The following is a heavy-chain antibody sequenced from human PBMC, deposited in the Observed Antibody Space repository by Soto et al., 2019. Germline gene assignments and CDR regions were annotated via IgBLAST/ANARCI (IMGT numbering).Heavy chain of an antibody. J-gene: IGHJ3*01. D-gene: IGHD5-12*01. CDR1: GFIFTNYA. Sequence: GESLRLSCAASGFIFTNYAMNLVLQAPGKGLEWVSVIGGRGNSAYYADSVQGRFSIFRDNSKNTLSLQMSSLTADDTAIYYCVREGRGSFDFWGRGTMVTVSS. CDR2: IGGRGNSA. CDR3: VREGRGSFDF. V-gene: IGHV3-23*01.